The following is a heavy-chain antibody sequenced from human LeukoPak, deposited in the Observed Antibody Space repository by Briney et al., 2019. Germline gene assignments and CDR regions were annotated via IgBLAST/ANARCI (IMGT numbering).Heavy chain of an antibody. CDR1: GGSFSGYY. V-gene: IGHV4-34*01. CDR3: ARARMATIIDY. J-gene: IGHJ4*02. D-gene: IGHD5-24*01. CDR2: INHSGST. Sequence: SETLSLTCAVYGGSFSGYYWSWIRQPPGKGLEWIGEINHSGSTNYNPSLKSRVTMSVDTSKNQFSLKLSSVTAADTAVYYCARARMATIIDYWGQGTLVTVSS.